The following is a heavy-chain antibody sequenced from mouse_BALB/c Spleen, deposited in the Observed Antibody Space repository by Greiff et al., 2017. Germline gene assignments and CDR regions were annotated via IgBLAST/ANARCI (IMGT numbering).Heavy chain of an antibody. Sequence: VQLQQSGAELVKPGASVKLSCTASGFNIKDTYMHWVKQRPEQGLEWIGRIDPANGNTKYDPKFQGKATITADTSSNTAYLQLSSLTSEDTAVYYCAAATVVDWFAYWGQGTLVTVSA. V-gene: IGHV14-3*02. CDR1: GFNIKDTY. D-gene: IGHD1-1*01. CDR3: AAATVVDWFAY. J-gene: IGHJ3*01. CDR2: IDPANGNT.